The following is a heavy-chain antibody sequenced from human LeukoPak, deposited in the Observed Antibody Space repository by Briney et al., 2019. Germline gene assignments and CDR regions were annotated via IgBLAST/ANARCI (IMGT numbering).Heavy chain of an antibody. J-gene: IGHJ3*02. D-gene: IGHD3-10*01. CDR2: FDTEDGET. V-gene: IGHV1-24*01. CDR3: ATAPGSYYSDAFDI. Sequence: ASVKVSCKVSGYTLTELSMHWVRQAPGKGLAWMGGFDTEDGETIYAQKFQGRVTMTEYTSTGTAYMELSSLRSEDTAVYYCATAPGSYYSDAFDIWGQGTMVTVSS. CDR1: GYTLTELS.